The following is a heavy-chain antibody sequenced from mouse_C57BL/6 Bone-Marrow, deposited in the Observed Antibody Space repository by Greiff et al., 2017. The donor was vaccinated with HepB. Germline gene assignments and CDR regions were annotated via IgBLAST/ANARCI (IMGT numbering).Heavy chain of an antibody. CDR2: ISSGGSYT. CDR3: ARHIYYYGSSLDY. Sequence: GGVLVKPGGSLKLSCAASGFTFSSYGMSWVRQTPDKRLEWVATISSGGSYTYYPDSVKGRVTISRDNAKNTLYLEMSSLKSEDTAMYYCARHIYYYGSSLDYWGQGTTLTVSS. CDR1: GFTFSSYG. D-gene: IGHD1-1*01. V-gene: IGHV5-6*01. J-gene: IGHJ2*01.